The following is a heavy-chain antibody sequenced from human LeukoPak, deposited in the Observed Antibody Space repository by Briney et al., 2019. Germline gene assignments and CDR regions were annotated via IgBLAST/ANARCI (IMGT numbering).Heavy chain of an antibody. J-gene: IGHJ6*02. CDR3: TRDHGLDV. V-gene: IGHV3-74*01. CDR1: GFTFSSYW. Sequence: GGSLRLSCATSGFTFSSYWMSWVRQAPGKGLMWVSQINSDGSATSCADPVKGRCTISRDNAKNMLYLEMNSLRVEDTAVYFCTRDHGLDVWGQGTTVTVSS. CDR2: INSDGSAT.